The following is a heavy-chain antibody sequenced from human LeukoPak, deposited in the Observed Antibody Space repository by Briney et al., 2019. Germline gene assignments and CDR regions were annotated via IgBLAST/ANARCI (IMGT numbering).Heavy chain of an antibody. D-gene: IGHD3-10*01. CDR3: ARDESTGSG. CDR2: INHSGNT. V-gene: IGHV4-34*01. CDR1: GGFFSGYY. Sequence: SETLSLTCAVYGGFFSGYYWSWIRQPPGKGLEWVGEINHSGNTNYNPSLKSRVTMSVDTSRNQLSLKLTSVTAADTAVYYCARDESTGSGWGQGTLVTVLS. J-gene: IGHJ4*02.